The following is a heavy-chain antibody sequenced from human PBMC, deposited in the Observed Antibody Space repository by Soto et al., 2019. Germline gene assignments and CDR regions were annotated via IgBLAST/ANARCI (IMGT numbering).Heavy chain of an antibody. CDR3: ARELSSSWRFDY. D-gene: IGHD6-13*01. CDR1: GYTFTSYD. J-gene: IGHJ4*02. V-gene: IGHV1-8*01. CDR2: MNPNSGNT. Sequence: QVQLVQSGAEVKKPGDSVKVSCKASGYTFTSYDINWVRQATGQGLEWMGWMNPNSGNTGYAQKFQGRVTMTRNTSISTAYMELSRLKSEDTAVYYCARELSSSWRFDYWGQGTLVTVSS.